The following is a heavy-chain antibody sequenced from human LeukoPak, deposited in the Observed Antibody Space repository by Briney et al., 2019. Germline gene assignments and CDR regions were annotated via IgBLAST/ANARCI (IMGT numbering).Heavy chain of an antibody. CDR1: GFTFSSYW. J-gene: IGHJ3*02. D-gene: IGHD2-2*01. CDR3: ARERGYQLLSDAFDI. Sequence: PGGSLRLSCAASGFTFSSYWMHWVRQAPGKGLVWVSRINSDGSSTSYADSVKGRFTISRDNAKNTLYLQMNSLRAENTAVYYCARERGYQLLSDAFDIWGQGTMVTVSS. CDR2: INSDGSST. V-gene: IGHV3-74*01.